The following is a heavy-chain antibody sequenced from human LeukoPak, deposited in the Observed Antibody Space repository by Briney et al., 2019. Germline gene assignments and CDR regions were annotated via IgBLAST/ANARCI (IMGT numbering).Heavy chain of an antibody. V-gene: IGHV1-69*13. Sequence: ASVKVSCKASGYTFTSYGISWVRQAPGQGLEWMGGIIPIFGTANYAQKFQGRVTITADESTSTAYMELSSLRSEDTAVYYCASGSPGWFDPWGQGTLVTVSS. CDR2: IIPIFGTA. CDR3: ASGSPGWFDP. J-gene: IGHJ5*02. CDR1: GYTFTSYG. D-gene: IGHD1-26*01.